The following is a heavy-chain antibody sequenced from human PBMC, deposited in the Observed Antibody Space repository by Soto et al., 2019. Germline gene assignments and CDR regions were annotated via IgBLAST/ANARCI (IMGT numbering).Heavy chain of an antibody. CDR1: GNTLSNVL. CDR3: ATPRPGSHGYSF. Sequence: GGSVRLSCSASGNTLSNVLITCIRQAPGKGLEWVGRIKSKADGSTKEYGTPVKDRFIISRDDSKNTVDLQMHALRTEDTAFYYCATPRPGSHGYSFWGHGALVTVSS. D-gene: IGHD3-16*01. J-gene: IGHJ4*01. CDR2: IKSKADGSTK. V-gene: IGHV3-15*01.